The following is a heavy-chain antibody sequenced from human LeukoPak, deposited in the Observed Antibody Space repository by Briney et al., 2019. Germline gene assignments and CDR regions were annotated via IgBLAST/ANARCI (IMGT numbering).Heavy chain of an antibody. J-gene: IGHJ4*02. CDR2: FDPEDGET. V-gene: IGHV1-24*01. CDR1: GYTLTELS. Sequence: ASVKVSCKVSGYTLTELSMHWVRQAPGKGLEWMGGFDPEDGETIYAQKFQGRVTITEDTSTDTAYMELSSLRSEDTAVYYCATGLDSGSYYGLFGYWGQGTLVTVSS. D-gene: IGHD1-26*01. CDR3: ATGLDSGSYYGLFGY.